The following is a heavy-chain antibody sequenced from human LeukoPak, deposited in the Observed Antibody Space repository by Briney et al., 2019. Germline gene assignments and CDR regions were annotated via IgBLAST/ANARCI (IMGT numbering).Heavy chain of an antibody. J-gene: IGHJ4*02. CDR1: GFTVNNNY. Sequence: PGGSLRLSCAASGFTVNNNYMSWDRQAPGRELEWVSVIYSGGYTYYAGSVKGRFTISRDNSKNTLYLQMNSLRADDTAVYYCASAIGSIWYEFDYWGQGTLVTVSS. CDR2: IYSGGYT. CDR3: ASAIGSIWYEFDY. V-gene: IGHV3-53*01. D-gene: IGHD6-13*01.